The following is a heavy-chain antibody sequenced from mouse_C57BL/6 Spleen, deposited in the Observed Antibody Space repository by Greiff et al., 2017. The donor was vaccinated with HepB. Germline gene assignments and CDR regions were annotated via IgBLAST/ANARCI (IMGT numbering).Heavy chain of an antibody. CDR3: AREGPIYYGNYAMDY. J-gene: IGHJ4*01. V-gene: IGHV1-53*01. CDR2: INPSNGGT. Sequence: QVQLQQPGTELVKPGASVKLSCKASGYTFTSYWMHWVKQRPGQGLEWIGNINPSNGGTNYNEKFKSKATLTVDKSSSTAYMQLSSLTSEDSAVYYCAREGPIYYGNYAMDYWGQGTSVTVSS. D-gene: IGHD2-1*01. CDR1: GYTFTSYW.